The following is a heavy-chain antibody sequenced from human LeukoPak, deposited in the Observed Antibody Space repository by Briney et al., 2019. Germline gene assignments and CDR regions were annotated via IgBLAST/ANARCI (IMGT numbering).Heavy chain of an antibody. Sequence: ASVKVSCKPSGYTFTIYYMHWVRQAPGQGLEWMGWINPNSGGTNYAQKFQGRVTMTRDTSISTAYMELSRLRSDDTAVYYCARDEGSSDLFDYWGQGTLVTVSS. V-gene: IGHV1-2*02. CDR3: ARDEGSSDLFDY. CDR1: GYTFTIYY. J-gene: IGHJ4*02. D-gene: IGHD6-6*01. CDR2: INPNSGGT.